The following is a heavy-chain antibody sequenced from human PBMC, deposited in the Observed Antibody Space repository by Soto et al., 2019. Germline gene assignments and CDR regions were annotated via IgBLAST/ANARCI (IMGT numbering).Heavy chain of an antibody. Sequence: PSETLPLPCAVSGGSIRSGGFSWSWIRQPPGKGLEWIGYIYHSGSTYYNPSLKSRVTISVDRSKNQFSLKLSSVTAADTAVYYCARVPDRWGQGTLVTVSS. CDR1: GGSIRSGGFS. CDR3: ARVPDR. J-gene: IGHJ5*02. V-gene: IGHV4-30-2*01. D-gene: IGHD2-2*01. CDR2: IYHSGST.